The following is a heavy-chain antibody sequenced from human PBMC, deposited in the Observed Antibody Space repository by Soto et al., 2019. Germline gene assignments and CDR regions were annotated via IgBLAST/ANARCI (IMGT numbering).Heavy chain of an antibody. CDR1: GFSLSTSGVG. J-gene: IGHJ5*02. Sequence: SGPTLVNPTQTLTLTCTFSGFSLSTSGVGVGWIRQPPGKALEWLALIYWDDDKRYSPSLKSRLTITKDTSKNQVVLTMTNMDPVDTATYYCAHRSRTFGGVVPPGREPPNWFDPWGQGTLVTVSS. CDR3: AHRSRTFGGVVPPGREPPNWFDP. D-gene: IGHD3-3*01. CDR2: IYWDDDK. V-gene: IGHV2-5*02.